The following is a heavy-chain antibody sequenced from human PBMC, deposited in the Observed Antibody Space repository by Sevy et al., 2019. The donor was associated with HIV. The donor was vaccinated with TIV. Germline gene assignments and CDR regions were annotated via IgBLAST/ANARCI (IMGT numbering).Heavy chain of an antibody. CDR2: IWYDGSNK. Sequence: GGSLRLSCAASGFTFSSYGMHWVRLAPGKGLEWVAVIWYDGSNKYYADSVKGRFTISRDNSKNTLYLQMNSLRAEDTAVYYCARGGGAAAGTFDYWGQGTLVTVSS. CDR1: GFTFSSYG. D-gene: IGHD6-13*01. CDR3: ARGGGAAAGTFDY. J-gene: IGHJ4*02. V-gene: IGHV3-33*01.